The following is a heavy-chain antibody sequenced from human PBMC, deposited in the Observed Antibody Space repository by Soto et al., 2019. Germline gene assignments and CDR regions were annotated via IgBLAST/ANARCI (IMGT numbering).Heavy chain of an antibody. V-gene: IGHV4-59*08. CDR2: IYYSGST. CDR1: GGSISIYY. J-gene: IGHJ4*02. D-gene: IGHD6-19*01. Sequence: KPSDTLSLTCTVSGGSISIYYWSWIRQPPGKGLEWIGYIYYSGSTNYNPSLKSRVTISVDTSKNQFSLKLSSVTAADTAVYYCARRYGSGFDFWGQGTLVTVSS. CDR3: ARRYGSGFDF.